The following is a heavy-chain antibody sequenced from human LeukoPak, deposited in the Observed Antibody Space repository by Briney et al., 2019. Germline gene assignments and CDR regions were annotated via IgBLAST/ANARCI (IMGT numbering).Heavy chain of an antibody. CDR1: GYTLTELS. V-gene: IGHV1-24*01. CDR2: FDPEDGET. J-gene: IGHJ4*02. D-gene: IGHD6-19*01. Sequence: GASVKVSCKVSGYTLTELSMHWVRQAPGKGLEWMGGFDPEDGETIYAQKFQGRVTMIEDTSTDTAYMELSSLRSEDTAVYYCATIVAVAGHFDYWGQGTLVTVSS. CDR3: ATIVAVAGHFDY.